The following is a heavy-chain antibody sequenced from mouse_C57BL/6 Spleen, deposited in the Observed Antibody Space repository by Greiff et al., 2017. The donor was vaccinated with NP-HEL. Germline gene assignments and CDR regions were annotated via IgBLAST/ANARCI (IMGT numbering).Heavy chain of an antibody. CDR1: GFKIKDDY. V-gene: IGHV14-4*01. Sequence: EVQLQQSGAELVRPGASVKLSCTASGFKIKDDYMHWVKQRPEQGLEWIGWIDPENGDTEYASKIQGKATITADTSSNTAYLQLSSLTSEDTAVYYCTGDGYYNYWGQGTTLTVSS. D-gene: IGHD2-3*01. J-gene: IGHJ2*01. CDR2: IDPENGDT. CDR3: TGDGYYNY.